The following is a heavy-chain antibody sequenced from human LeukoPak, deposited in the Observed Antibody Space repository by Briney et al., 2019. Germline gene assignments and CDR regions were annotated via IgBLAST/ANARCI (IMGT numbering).Heavy chain of an antibody. D-gene: IGHD5-24*01. J-gene: IGHJ4*02. V-gene: IGHV4-4*09. CDR1: GGSISSYY. CDR2: IYTSGST. CDR3: ARSGRDGYILPLDY. Sequence: SETLSLTCTVSGGSISSYYWSWIRQPPGKGLEWIGYIYTSGSTNYNPSLKSRVTISVDTSKNQFSLKLSSVTAAATAVYYCARSGRDGYILPLDYWGQGTLVTVPS.